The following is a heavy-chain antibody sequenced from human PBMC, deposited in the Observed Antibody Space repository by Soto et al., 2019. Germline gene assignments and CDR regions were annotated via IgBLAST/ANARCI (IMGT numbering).Heavy chain of an antibody. Sequence: VGSLRLSCAASGFTFSSYAMHWVRQAPGKGLEWVAVISYDGSNKYYADSVKGRFTISRDNSKNTLYLQMNSLRAEDTAVYYCARDSIVGYSYGSRYYYYGMDVWGQGNTVAVYS. CDR3: ARDSIVGYSYGSRYYYYGMDV. V-gene: IGHV3-30-3*01. J-gene: IGHJ6*02. CDR1: GFTFSSYA. CDR2: ISYDGSNK. D-gene: IGHD5-18*01.